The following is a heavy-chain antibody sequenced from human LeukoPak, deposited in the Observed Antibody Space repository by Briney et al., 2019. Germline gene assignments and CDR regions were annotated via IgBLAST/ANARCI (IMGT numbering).Heavy chain of an antibody. CDR2: IYNSGST. V-gene: IGHV4-61*01. CDR3: ARNRLYGSGSGDFDH. CDR1: GGSVSSGSYY. J-gene: IGHJ4*02. D-gene: IGHD3-10*01. Sequence: PSETLSLTCTVSGGSVSSGSYYWSWIRQPPGKGPEWIGYIYNSGSTNYNPSLKSRVTISVDTSKNQFSLKLNSVTAADTAVYYCARNRLYGSGSGDFDHWGQGTLVTVSS.